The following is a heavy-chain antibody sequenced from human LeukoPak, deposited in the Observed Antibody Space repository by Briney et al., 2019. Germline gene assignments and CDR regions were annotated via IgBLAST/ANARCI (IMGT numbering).Heavy chain of an antibody. CDR1: GGSFSGYY. CDR3: AREDYYGSGSYYRSYYMDV. Sequence: PSETLSLTCAVYGGSFSGYYWSWIRQPPGKGLEWIGEINHSGSTNYNPSLKSRVTISVDTSKNQFSLKLSSVTAAGTAVYYCAREDYYGSGSYYRSYYMDVWGKGTTVTVSS. V-gene: IGHV4-34*01. J-gene: IGHJ6*03. CDR2: INHSGST. D-gene: IGHD3-10*01.